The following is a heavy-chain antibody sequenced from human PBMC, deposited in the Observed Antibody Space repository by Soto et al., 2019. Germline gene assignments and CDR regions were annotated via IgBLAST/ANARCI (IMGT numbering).Heavy chain of an antibody. CDR3: ARGGYYYGSGSYHTQVEDYFDY. CDR1: GFTFSSSS. V-gene: IGHV3-21*01. D-gene: IGHD3-10*01. J-gene: IGHJ4*02. CDR2: ISSSSSYI. Sequence: GGSLRLSCAASGFTFSSSSMNWVRQAPGKGLEWVSSISSSSSYIYYADSVKGRFTIPRDNAKNSLYLQMNSLRAEDTAVYYCARGGYYYGSGSYHTQVEDYFDYWGQGTLVTVSS.